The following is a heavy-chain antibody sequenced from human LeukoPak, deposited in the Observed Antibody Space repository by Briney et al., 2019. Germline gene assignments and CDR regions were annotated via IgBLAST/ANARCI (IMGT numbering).Heavy chain of an antibody. CDR2: ISSSSSYI. V-gene: IGHV3-21*01. Sequence: GGSLRLSCAASGFTFSSYSMNWVRQAPGKGLEWVSSISSSSSYIYYADSVRGRFTISRDNAQNSLYLQMNSLRAEDTAVYYCAREVGYYDPLDYWGQGTLVTVSS. CDR3: AREVGYYDPLDY. D-gene: IGHD3-22*01. CDR1: GFTFSSYS. J-gene: IGHJ4*02.